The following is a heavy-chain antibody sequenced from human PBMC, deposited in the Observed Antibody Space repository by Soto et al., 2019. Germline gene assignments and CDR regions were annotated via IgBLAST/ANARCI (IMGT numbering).Heavy chain of an antibody. V-gene: IGHV4-39*01. Sequence: PSGTLSLTCTVSGGSINNNNYYWGWVRQPPGKGLDWIGNIYYTGTTFYNPSLRSLVTISVDTSKSQSSLNLNSVTAADTAFYYCARFVVHATRHTDFVYWGQGTLVTVSS. CDR3: ARFVVHATRHTDFVY. CDR2: IYYTGTT. CDR1: GGSINNNNYY. D-gene: IGHD2-8*02. J-gene: IGHJ4*02.